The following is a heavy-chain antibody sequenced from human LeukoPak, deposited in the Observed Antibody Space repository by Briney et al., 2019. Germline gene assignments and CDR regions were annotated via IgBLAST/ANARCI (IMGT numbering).Heavy chain of an antibody. Sequence: PSETLSLTCTVSGGSISGYYWNWIRQPPGKGLEWIGYIYTSGGTNYNLSLKSRVTISVDTSKNQLSLKLSSVTAADTGVYYCARLNGGSYPTVFFDYWGQGTLVTVSS. J-gene: IGHJ4*02. D-gene: IGHD1-26*01. V-gene: IGHV4-4*09. CDR3: ARLNGGSYPTVFFDY. CDR1: GGSISGYY. CDR2: IYTSGGT.